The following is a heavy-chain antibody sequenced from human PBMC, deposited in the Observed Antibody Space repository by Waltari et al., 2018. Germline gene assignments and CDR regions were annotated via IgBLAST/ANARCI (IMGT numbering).Heavy chain of an antibody. D-gene: IGHD1-1*01. V-gene: IGHV4-38-2*01. CDR1: GSSISSVYY. J-gene: IGHJ4*02. Sequence: QVQLQESGPGLVKPSETLSLTCAVSGSSISSVYYWGWIRQPPGKGLEWIGSIYHSGSTYYNPSLKSRVTISVDTSKNQFSLKLSSVTAADTAVYYCARRPATGTNLFDYWGQGTLVTVSS. CDR3: ARRPATGTNLFDY. CDR2: IYHSGST.